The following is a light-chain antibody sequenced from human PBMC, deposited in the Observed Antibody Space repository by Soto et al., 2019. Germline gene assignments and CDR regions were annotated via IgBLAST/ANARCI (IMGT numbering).Light chain of an antibody. J-gene: IGKJ1*01. CDR3: LQDYSYPRT. CDR1: QGIRSD. Sequence: IQMTQSPSSLSASVGDRVTITCRASQGIRSDLGWYQQKPGKAPKLLMYGASRLQSGVPSRFSSSGSGTDFTLTITGLQPEDFGTYYCLQDYSYPRTFGQGTKVEIK. CDR2: GAS. V-gene: IGKV1-6*01.